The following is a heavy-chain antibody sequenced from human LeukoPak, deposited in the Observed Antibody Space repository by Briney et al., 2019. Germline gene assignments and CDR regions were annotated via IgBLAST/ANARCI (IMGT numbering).Heavy chain of an antibody. J-gene: IGHJ4*02. CDR1: GLTLSNYW. CDR2: INPHGSEE. Sequence: GGSLRLSCAVSGLTLSNYWMNWVRQAPGKGLEWVANINPHGSEERYVDSVKGRFTISRDNAKNSLYLQMNSLRAEDTAVYYCARREGGPSGYWGQGTLVTVSS. D-gene: IGHD1-26*01. CDR3: ARREGGPSGY. V-gene: IGHV3-7*04.